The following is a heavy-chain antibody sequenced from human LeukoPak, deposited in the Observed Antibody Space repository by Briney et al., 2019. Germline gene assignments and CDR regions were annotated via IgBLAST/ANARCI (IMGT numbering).Heavy chain of an antibody. Sequence: SETLSLTCTVSGYSISGGYYWGWIRQPPGKGLEWIGSISHSGSTYYNPSLKSRVTISVDTSKNQFSLKLSSVTAADTAVYYCARDTYKYGSSAYYFDYWGQGTLVTVSS. CDR1: GYSISGGYY. J-gene: IGHJ4*02. CDR2: ISHSGST. D-gene: IGHD3-10*01. V-gene: IGHV4-38-2*02. CDR3: ARDTYKYGSSAYYFDY.